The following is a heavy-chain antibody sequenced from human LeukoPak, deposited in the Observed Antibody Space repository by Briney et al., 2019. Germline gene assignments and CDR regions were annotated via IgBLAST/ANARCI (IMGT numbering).Heavy chain of an antibody. CDR2: ISSSSSYI. CDR3: AREVTTPSPGAFDI. Sequence: KPGGSLRLSCAASGFTFSSYSMNWVRQAPGKGLEWVSSISSSSSYIYYADSVKGRFTISRDNAKNSLHLQMNSLRAEDTAVYYCAREVTTPSPGAFDIWGQGTMVTVSS. V-gene: IGHV3-21*01. CDR1: GFTFSSYS. J-gene: IGHJ3*02. D-gene: IGHD4-17*01.